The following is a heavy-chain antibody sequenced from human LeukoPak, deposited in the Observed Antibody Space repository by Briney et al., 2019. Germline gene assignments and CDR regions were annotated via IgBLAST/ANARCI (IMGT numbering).Heavy chain of an antibody. CDR1: GGSISSSSYD. CDR3: ARQDCSGADCYIRNWFDP. Sequence: ASETLSLTCTVSGGSISSSSYDWGWIRQPPGKGLEWIGSIYYRGSTYYSPSLKSRVTISVDTSKNQFSLKFSSVTAADTAVYYCARQDCSGADCYIRNWFDPWGQGTLVTVSS. D-gene: IGHD2-15*01. J-gene: IGHJ5*02. V-gene: IGHV4-39*01. CDR2: IYYRGST.